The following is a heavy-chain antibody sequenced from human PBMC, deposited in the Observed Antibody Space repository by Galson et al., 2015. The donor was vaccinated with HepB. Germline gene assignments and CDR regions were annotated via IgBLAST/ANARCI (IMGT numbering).Heavy chain of an antibody. J-gene: IGHJ6*02. V-gene: IGHV5-10-1*01. D-gene: IGHD5-12*01. Sequence: QSGAEVKKPGESLRISCKGSGYSFTSYWISWVRQMPGKGLEWMGRIDPSDSYTNYSPSFQGHVTISADKSISTAYLQWSSLKASDTAMYYCARQVSGYSGYDYYYYYYGMDVWGQGTTVTVSS. CDR3: ARQVSGYSGYDYYYYYYGMDV. CDR2: IDPSDSYT. CDR1: GYSFTSYW.